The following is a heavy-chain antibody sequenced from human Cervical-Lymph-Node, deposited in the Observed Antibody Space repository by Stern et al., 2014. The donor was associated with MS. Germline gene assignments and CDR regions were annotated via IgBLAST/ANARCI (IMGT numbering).Heavy chain of an antibody. D-gene: IGHD3-3*01. V-gene: IGHV1-46*01. CDR2: INPNGGST. Sequence: VHLVESGAEVRKPGASVKLSCKTSGYPFTNYYMHWVRQAPGQGLEWMAIINPNGGSTQSAQKFQGRLTLTSDTSTSTFYMEVSSLTSEDTAVYYCARKSGRFLEWFFDYWGQGTLVTVSS. CDR3: ARKSGRFLEWFFDY. J-gene: IGHJ4*02. CDR1: GYPFTNYY.